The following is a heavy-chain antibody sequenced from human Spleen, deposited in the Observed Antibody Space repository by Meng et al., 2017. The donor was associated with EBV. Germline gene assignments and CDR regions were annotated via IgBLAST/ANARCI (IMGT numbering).Heavy chain of an antibody. Sequence: QVNLGQSRPEVKKPGASVKVSCESSGYNFPKYGIIWVRQAPGQGLEWMGSISASAYGGGTKYAQKFQGRVTMTADTSTATAYLELRSLTYDDTAVYYCARTNALDSWGQGTLVTVSS. J-gene: IGHJ4*02. CDR3: ARTNALDS. CDR1: GYNFPKYG. V-gene: IGHV1-18*01. CDR2: ISASAYGGGT.